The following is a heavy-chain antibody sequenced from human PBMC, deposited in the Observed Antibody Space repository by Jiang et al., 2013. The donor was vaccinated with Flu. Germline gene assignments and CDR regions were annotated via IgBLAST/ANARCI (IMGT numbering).Heavy chain of an antibody. V-gene: IGHV3-30*18. CDR3: AKDLPFGDDYAPLGY. Sequence: QLVESGGGVVQPGRSLRLSCAASGFTFSSYGMHWVRQAPGKGLEWVAVISYDGSNKYYADSVKGRFTISRDNSKNTLYLQMNSLRAEDTAVYYCAKDLPFGDDYAPLGYWGQGTLVTVSS. CDR1: GFTFSSYG. J-gene: IGHJ4*02. CDR2: ISYDGSNK. D-gene: IGHD3-16*01.